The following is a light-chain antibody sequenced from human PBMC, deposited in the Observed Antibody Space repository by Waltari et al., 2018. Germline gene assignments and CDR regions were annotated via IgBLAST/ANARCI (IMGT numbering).Light chain of an antibody. Sequence: IQMTQSTSTLSASVGDRVTITCRASQNINPWLAWHQQKPGKAPNLLIYKASSLERGVPSRFSGSGSGTEFTLTISSLQPDDFATYYCLQYNGEPRTFGQGTKVEVK. CDR3: LQYNGEPRT. CDR1: QNINPW. J-gene: IGKJ1*01. CDR2: KAS. V-gene: IGKV1-5*03.